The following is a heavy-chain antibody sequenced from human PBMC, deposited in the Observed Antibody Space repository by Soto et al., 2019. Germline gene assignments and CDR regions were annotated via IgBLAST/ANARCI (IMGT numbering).Heavy chain of an antibody. J-gene: IGHJ4*02. CDR2: INHSGST. CDR1: GGSFSGYY. Sequence: PSETLSLTCAVYGGSFSGYYWSWIRQHPGKGLEWIGEINHSGSTNYNPSLKSRVTISVDTSKNQFSLKLSSVTAADTAVYYCARGRPDIVVVPAAIVDYWGQGTLVTVSS. V-gene: IGHV4-34*01. D-gene: IGHD2-2*02. CDR3: ARGRPDIVVVPAAIVDY.